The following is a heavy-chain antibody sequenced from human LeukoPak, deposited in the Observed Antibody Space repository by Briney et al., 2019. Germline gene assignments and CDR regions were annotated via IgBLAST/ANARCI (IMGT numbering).Heavy chain of an antibody. CDR1: GYTVINYG. V-gene: IGHV1-18*01. D-gene: IGHD3-10*01. Sequence: GASVKVSCKASGYTVINYGISWVRQAPGQGLEWMGWISAYNGNTNYAQKFQGRVTMTTDTSTSTAYMELRSLRSDDTAMYYCASEDYYGSGSYPYWGQGTLVTVSS. CDR2: ISAYNGNT. CDR3: ASEDYYGSGSYPY. J-gene: IGHJ4*02.